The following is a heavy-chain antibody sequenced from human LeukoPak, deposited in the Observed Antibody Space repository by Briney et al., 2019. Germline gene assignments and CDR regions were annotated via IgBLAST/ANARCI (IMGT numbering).Heavy chain of an antibody. D-gene: IGHD3-3*01. V-gene: IGHV3-21*01. CDR1: GFTFSSYS. CDR2: ISSSSSYI. Sequence: GGSLRLSCGASGFTFSSYSMNWVRQAPGKGLEWVSSISSSSSYIYYADSVKGRFTISRDNAKNSLYLQMNSLRAEDTAVYYCARDFEFTIFGVAPEYFQHWGQGTLVTVSS. CDR3: ARDFEFTIFGVAPEYFQH. J-gene: IGHJ1*01.